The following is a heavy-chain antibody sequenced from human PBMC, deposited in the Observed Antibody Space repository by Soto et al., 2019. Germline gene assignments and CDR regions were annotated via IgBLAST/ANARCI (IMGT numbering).Heavy chain of an antibody. CDR2: ISVNGRT. D-gene: IGHD3-22*01. CDR3: TKAGGWYYYDSSGPPDASHV. Sequence: SCAASGFTFNFYAMAWVRQAPGKGLEWVSGISVNGRTNYADSVKGRFTISRDNSKNMVFLQMDTLRAEDTALYYCTKAGGWYYYDSSGPPDASHVWGQGTMVTVSS. CDR1: GFTFNFYA. V-gene: IGHV3-23*01. J-gene: IGHJ3*01.